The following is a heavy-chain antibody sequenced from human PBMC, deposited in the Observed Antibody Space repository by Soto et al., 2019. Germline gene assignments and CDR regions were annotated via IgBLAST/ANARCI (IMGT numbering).Heavy chain of an antibody. CDR3: ARDLRCSGGSGLDY. CDR2: ISSSSSYI. J-gene: IGHJ4*02. CDR1: GFTFSSYS. V-gene: IGHV3-21*01. Sequence: EVQLVESGGGLVKPGGSLRLSCAASGFTFSSYSMNWVRKAPGKGLEWVSSISSSSSYIYYADSVKGRFTISRDNAKNSLYLQMNSLRAEDTAVYYCARDLRCSGGSGLDYWGQGTLVTVSS. D-gene: IGHD2-15*01.